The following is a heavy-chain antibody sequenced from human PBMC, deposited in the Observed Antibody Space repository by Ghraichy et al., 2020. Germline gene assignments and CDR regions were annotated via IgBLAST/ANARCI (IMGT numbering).Heavy chain of an antibody. V-gene: IGHV4-59*01. CDR1: GGSISTYY. Sequence: SETLSLTCTVSGGSISTYYWSWIRQPPGKGLEWIGYIYYNGSTNYNPSLKSRVTISVDTSKNQFSLKLSSVTASDTAVYYCARWAVTNAFLGGFDYWGQGTLVTVSS. CDR2: IYYNGST. CDR3: ARWAVTNAFLGGFDY. J-gene: IGHJ4*02. D-gene: IGHD4-17*01.